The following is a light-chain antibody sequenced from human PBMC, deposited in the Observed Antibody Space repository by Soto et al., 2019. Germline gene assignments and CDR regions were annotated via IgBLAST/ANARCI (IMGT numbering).Light chain of an antibody. J-gene: IGLJ1*01. CDR1: SSDVGAYNF. CDR3: SSYTSITTRV. Sequence: QSVLTQPASVSGSPGQSITISCTGTSSDVGAYNFVSWYQQHPGKAPKLILSDVSNRPSGVSTRFSGSKSGNTASLTISGLQAEDEADYYCSSYTSITTRVFGTGTKVTVL. CDR2: DVS. V-gene: IGLV2-14*01.